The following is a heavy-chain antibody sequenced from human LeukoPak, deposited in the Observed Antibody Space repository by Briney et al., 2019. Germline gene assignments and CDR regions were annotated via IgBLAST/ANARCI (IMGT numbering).Heavy chain of an antibody. J-gene: IGHJ4*02. Sequence: KPSETLSLTCAVYGGSFSGYHWTWLRQSPGKGLEWIGDINPSGSTYYNPSLKSRLTISVDTYKNQFSLTLRSVPAADTAVYHCGRQVAVAGKARFDYGGQGTLVAVPS. V-gene: IGHV4-34*01. CDR3: GRQVAVAGKARFDY. CDR2: INPSGST. CDR1: GGSFSGYH. D-gene: IGHD6-19*01.